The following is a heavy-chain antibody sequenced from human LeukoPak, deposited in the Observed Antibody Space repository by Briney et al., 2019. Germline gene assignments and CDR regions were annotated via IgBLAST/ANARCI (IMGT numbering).Heavy chain of an antibody. V-gene: IGHV3-11*01. CDR3: AKSITIFGVVIIRGAFDI. CDR1: GFTFSDYY. CDR2: ISSSGSTI. J-gene: IGHJ3*02. Sequence: GGSLRLSCAASGFTFSDYYMSWIRQAPGKGLEWVSYISSSGSTIYYADSVKGRFTISRDNSKNTLYLQMNSLRAEDTAVYYCAKSITIFGVVIIRGAFDIWGQGTMVTVSS. D-gene: IGHD3-3*01.